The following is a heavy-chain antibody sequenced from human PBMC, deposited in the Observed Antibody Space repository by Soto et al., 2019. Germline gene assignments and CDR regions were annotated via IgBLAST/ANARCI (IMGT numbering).Heavy chain of an antibody. D-gene: IGHD4-17*01. CDR2: ISGSGGST. J-gene: IGHJ4*02. V-gene: IGHV3-23*01. CDR3: AKRVTVVSRGFDY. Sequence: EVRLLESGGGLVQPGGSLRLSCAASGFTFSSYAMSWVRQAPGKGLEWVSGISGSGGSTDYADSVKGRFTISRDNSKNTLFLQMNSLRAEDTAVYYCAKRVTVVSRGFDYWGQGTLVTVSS. CDR1: GFTFSSYA.